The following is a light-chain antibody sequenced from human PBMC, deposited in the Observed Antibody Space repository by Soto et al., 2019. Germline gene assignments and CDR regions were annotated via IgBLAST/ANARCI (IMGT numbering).Light chain of an antibody. V-gene: IGKV1-33*01. CDR1: QDIRKY. CDR3: QQYESLFT. J-gene: IGKJ3*01. CDR2: GAS. Sequence: DIQMTQSPSSLSASVGDRVTITCQASQDIRKYLNWYQQKPGKAPKLLIYGASTLETGVPPRFSGSGSGTDFSLTINRLQPEDFATYYCQQYESLFTFGRGTKVDIK.